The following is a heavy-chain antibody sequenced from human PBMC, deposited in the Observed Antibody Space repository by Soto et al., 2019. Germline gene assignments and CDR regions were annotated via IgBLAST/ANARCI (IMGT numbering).Heavy chain of an antibody. V-gene: IGHV4-61*01. J-gene: IGHJ4*02. CDR2: IYYSGST. CDR1: GGSVSSGSYY. Sequence: PSETLSLTCTVSGGSVSSGSYYWSWIRQPPGKGLEWIGYIYYSGSTNYNPSLKSRVTISVDTSKNQFSLKLSSVTAADTAVYYCARDEFGSFDYWGQGTLVTVSS. CDR3: ARDEFGSFDY. D-gene: IGHD3-16*01.